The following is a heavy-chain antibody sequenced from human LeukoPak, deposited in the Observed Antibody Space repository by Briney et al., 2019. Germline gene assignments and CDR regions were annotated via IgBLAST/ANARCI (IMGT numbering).Heavy chain of an antibody. J-gene: IGHJ6*03. CDR1: EGSFSSYA. CDR3: AKQGAVRQDYYMDV. V-gene: IGHV1-69*06. CDR2: IIPIFGTP. Sequence: SVNVSCKASEGSFSSYAITWVRQAPGQGLEWMGRIIPIFGTPTYAQKFRGRVTITADMGSSTAYLELTSLTSEGTARYFCAKQGAVRQDYYMDVWGSGTTVTVSS. D-gene: IGHD3-16*01.